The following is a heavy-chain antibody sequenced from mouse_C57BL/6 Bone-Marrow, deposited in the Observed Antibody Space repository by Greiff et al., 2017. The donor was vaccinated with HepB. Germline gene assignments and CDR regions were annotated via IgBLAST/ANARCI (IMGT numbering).Heavy chain of an antibody. CDR2: INPSRGYT. CDR3: ARWSIYYSPWFAY. CDR1: GYTFTSYT. Sequence: VQLQQSGAELARPGASVKMSCKASGYTFTSYTMHWVKQRPGQGLEWIGYINPSRGYTKYNQKFKDKATLTADKSSSTAYMQLSSLTSEDSAVYYCARWSIYYSPWFAYWGQRTLVTVSA. D-gene: IGHD2-12*01. J-gene: IGHJ3*01. V-gene: IGHV1-4*01.